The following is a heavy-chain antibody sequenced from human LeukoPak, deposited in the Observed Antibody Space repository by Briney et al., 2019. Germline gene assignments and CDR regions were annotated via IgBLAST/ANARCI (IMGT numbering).Heavy chain of an antibody. D-gene: IGHD6-19*01. CDR3: ARDRTIAVAATGGPFDF. CDR2: ISAYNGDT. CDR1: GYTFTNYG. V-gene: IGHV1-18*01. J-gene: IGHJ4*02. Sequence: ASLKVSCKASGYTFTNYGISWVRQAPGQGLEWMGWISAYNGDTDYAQKLQGRVTLTTDTSTSTAYMELRSLRSDDTAVYYCARDRTIAVAATGGPFDFWGQGTLVTVSP.